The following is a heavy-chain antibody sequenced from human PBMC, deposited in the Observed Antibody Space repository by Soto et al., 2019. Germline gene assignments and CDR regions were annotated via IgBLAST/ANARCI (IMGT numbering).Heavy chain of an antibody. Sequence: QLQLQESGPGLVKPSETLSLTCTVSGGSISSSSYYWGWIRQPPGKGLEWIGSIYYSGSTYYNPSLKSRVTISVDTSKNQFSLKLSSVTAADTAVYYCARRVYSSSWYGLDYWGQGTLVTVSS. CDR1: GGSISSSSYY. CDR3: ARRVYSSSWYGLDY. J-gene: IGHJ4*02. V-gene: IGHV4-39*01. CDR2: IYYSGST. D-gene: IGHD6-13*01.